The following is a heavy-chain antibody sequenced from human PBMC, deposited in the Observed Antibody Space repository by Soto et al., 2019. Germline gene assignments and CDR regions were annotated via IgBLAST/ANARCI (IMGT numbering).Heavy chain of an antibody. Sequence: QVRLVESGEGVVQPGRSLRLSCTASGFSFSSYAMYWFRQPPGKGLEWVAVISHDGINKHYADSVKGRVTVSRDNSNPSLDLQLNSLRGEDTAMYYCARDMYSSDYFVKWFEPWGQGTLVTVSS. CDR2: ISHDGINK. D-gene: IGHD6-19*01. J-gene: IGHJ5*02. V-gene: IGHV3-30-3*01. CDR1: GFSFSSYA. CDR3: ARDMYSSDYFVKWFEP.